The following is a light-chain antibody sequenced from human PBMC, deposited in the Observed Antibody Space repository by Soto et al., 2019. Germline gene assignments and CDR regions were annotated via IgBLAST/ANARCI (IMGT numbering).Light chain of an antibody. CDR3: SSYTTTSPVI. Sequence: QSALTQPASVSGSPGQSITISCTGTSSDVGAYDYVSWYQQHPGTAPKLMIYDVNNRPSGISNRFSGSKSGNTASLTISGLQAEDEADYYCSSYTTTSPVIFGGGTKLTVL. CDR2: DVN. J-gene: IGLJ2*01. V-gene: IGLV2-14*01. CDR1: SSDVGAYDY.